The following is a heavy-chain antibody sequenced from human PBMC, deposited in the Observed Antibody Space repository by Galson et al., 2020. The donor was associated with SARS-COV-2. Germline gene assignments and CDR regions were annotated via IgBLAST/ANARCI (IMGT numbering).Heavy chain of an antibody. J-gene: IGHJ6*02. CDR2: IYNSGST. D-gene: IGHD2-2*01. CDR1: GGSISSYY. Sequence: SQTLSLTCTVSGGSISSYYWSWIRQPAGKGLEWIWRIYNSGSTNHNPSLKSRVTMSVDTSKNQFSLKLSSVTAADTAVYYCAREWWGDIVVVPFEEYYYGMDVWGQGTTVTVSS. CDR3: AREWWGDIVVVPFEEYYYGMDV. V-gene: IGHV4-4*07.